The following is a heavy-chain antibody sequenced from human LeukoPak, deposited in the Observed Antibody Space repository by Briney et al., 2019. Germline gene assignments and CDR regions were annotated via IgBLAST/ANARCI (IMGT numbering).Heavy chain of an antibody. D-gene: IGHD3-9*01. CDR2: VSAYNGNT. CDR3: ARDLNVLRYFDWLSYYYYYYGMDV. CDR1: GYTFTSYG. V-gene: IGHV1-18*01. Sequence: ASVKVSCKASGYTFTSYGVSWVRQAPGQGLEWMGWVSAYNGNTNYAQKLQGRVTMTTDTSTSTAYMELRSLRSDDTAVYYCARDLNVLRYFDWLSYYYYYYGMDVWGQGTTVTVSS. J-gene: IGHJ6*02.